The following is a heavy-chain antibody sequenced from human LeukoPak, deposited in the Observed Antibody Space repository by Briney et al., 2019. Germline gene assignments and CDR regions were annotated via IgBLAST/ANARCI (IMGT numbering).Heavy chain of an antibody. V-gene: IGHV4-38-2*01. Sequence: SETLSLTCAVSGHFISSGYYWGWIWQPPGKGLEWIGSIYHSGSTYYNPSLKSRVTISLDTSKNQLSLKLSSVTAADTAVYYCARAGYGSGSYGSYFDYWGQGTLVTVSS. D-gene: IGHD3-10*01. CDR2: IYHSGST. CDR1: GHFISSGYY. CDR3: ARAGYGSGSYGSYFDY. J-gene: IGHJ4*02.